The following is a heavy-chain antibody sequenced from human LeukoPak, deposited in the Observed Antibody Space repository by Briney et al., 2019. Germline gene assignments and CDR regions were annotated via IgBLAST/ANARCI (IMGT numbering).Heavy chain of an antibody. CDR1: GYTFTGYY. Sequence: ASVKVSCKASGYTFTGYYKHWVRQAPGQGLEWMGRINPNSGGTNYAQKLQGRVTMTTDTSTSTAYMELRSLRSDDTAVYYCALASPYGPGMDVWGQGTTVTVSS. J-gene: IGHJ6*02. D-gene: IGHD4-17*01. CDR2: INPNSGGT. V-gene: IGHV1-2*06. CDR3: ALASPYGPGMDV.